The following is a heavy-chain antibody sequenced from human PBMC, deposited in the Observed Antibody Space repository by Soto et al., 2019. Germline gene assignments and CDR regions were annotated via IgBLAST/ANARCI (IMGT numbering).Heavy chain of an antibody. V-gene: IGHV1-8*01. D-gene: IGHD3-3*01. J-gene: IGHJ6*02. CDR2: MDPHSGST. Sequence: QAQLVQSGAEVRKPGASVKVSCKASGYTFTTYDINWVRQAPGQGLEWLGWMDPHSGSTGYAQNFQGRITMTRNISRNTAHMELSSLQSEDTAVYYCARERKFDFWRKGLDVWGQGTTVTVSS. CDR1: GYTFTTYD. CDR3: ARERKFDFWRKGLDV.